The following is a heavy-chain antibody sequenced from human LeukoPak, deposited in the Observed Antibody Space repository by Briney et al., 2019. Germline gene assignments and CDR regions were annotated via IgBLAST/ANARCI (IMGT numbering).Heavy chain of an antibody. CDR3: ARDLMVAATRDFDY. J-gene: IGHJ4*02. CDR1: GGSFSGYY. V-gene: IGHV4-34*01. CDR2: INHSGST. D-gene: IGHD2-15*01. Sequence: SETLSLTCAVYGGSFSGYYWSWIRQPPGKGLEWIGEINHSGSTNYNPSLKSRVTISVDTSKNQFSLKLSSVTAADTAVYYCARDLMVAATRDFDYWGQGTLVTVSS.